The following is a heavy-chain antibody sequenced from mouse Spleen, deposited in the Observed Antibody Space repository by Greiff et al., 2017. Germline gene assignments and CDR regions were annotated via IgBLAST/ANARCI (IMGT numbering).Heavy chain of an antibody. CDR3: ARKGRTGTSWFAY. D-gene: IGHD4-1*01. Sequence: QVQLKQSGPGLVQPSQSLSITCTVSGFSLTSYGVHWVRQSPGKGLEWLGVIWSGGSTDYNAAFISRLSISKDNSKSQVFFKMNSLQADDTAIYYCARKGRTGTSWFAYWGQGTLVTVSA. V-gene: IGHV2-2*01. CDR1: GFSLTSYG. J-gene: IGHJ3*01. CDR2: IWSGGST.